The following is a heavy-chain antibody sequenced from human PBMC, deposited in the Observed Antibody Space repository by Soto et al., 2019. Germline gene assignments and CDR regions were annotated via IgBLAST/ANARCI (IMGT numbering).Heavy chain of an antibody. D-gene: IGHD3-10*01. Sequence: QMQLVQSGAEVKKRGSSVKISCKTSGGTFNTYAITWVRQAPGQGLEWMGGIIPIFGIKNVAQRFQGRVTINADESLTTAYMYMTSLRSDDTAVYYSAKEAGDHWGQGTMVTVSS. J-gene: IGHJ4*02. V-gene: IGHV1-69*01. CDR3: AKEAGDH. CDR2: IIPIFGIK. CDR1: GGTFNTYA.